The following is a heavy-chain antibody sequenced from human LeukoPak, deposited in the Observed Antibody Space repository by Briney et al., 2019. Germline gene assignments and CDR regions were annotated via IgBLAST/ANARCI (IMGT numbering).Heavy chain of an antibody. D-gene: IGHD4-17*01. J-gene: IGHJ4*02. CDR3: AIDSDYGDLRWNY. CDR2: IYSSGST. CDR1: GGSVSSGSYY. V-gene: IGHV4-61*01. Sequence: KTSETLSLTCTVSGGSVSSGSYYWSWIRQPPGKGLERIGYIYSSGSTNYNPSLKSRVTISVDTSKNQFSLKLTSVTAADPAVYYCAIDSDYGDLRWNYWGQGTLVIVSS.